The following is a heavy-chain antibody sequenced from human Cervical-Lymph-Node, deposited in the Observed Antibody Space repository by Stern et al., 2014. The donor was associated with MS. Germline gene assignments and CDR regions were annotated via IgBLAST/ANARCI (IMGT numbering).Heavy chain of an antibody. CDR2: ITWDGGST. CDR1: GFSFDDYN. CDR3: GRSHVDTALAIDS. D-gene: IGHD5-18*01. Sequence: QLVESGGGVVLPGGSLRLSCAASGFSFDDYNMHWVRQPQGKGLEWVSLITWDGGSTYYADSVKGRFTVSRDKTKNSLYLQMNTLRSEDSAVYYCGRSHVDTALAIDSWGQGTLVTVSS. J-gene: IGHJ4*02. V-gene: IGHV3-43*01.